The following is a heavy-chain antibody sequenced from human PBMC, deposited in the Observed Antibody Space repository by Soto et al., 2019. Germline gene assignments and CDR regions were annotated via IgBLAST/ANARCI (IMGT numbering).Heavy chain of an antibody. CDR3: ARGPRRSILRYFDWNRAPYYFDY. CDR2: MNPNSGNT. CDR1: GYTFTSYD. J-gene: IGHJ4*02. D-gene: IGHD3-9*01. V-gene: IGHV1-8*01. Sequence: ASVKVSCKASGYTFTSYDINWVRQATGQGLEWMGWMNPNSGNTGYVQKFQGRVTMTRNTSISTAYMELSSLRSEDTAVYYCARGPRRSILRYFDWNRAPYYFDYWGQGTLVTVSS.